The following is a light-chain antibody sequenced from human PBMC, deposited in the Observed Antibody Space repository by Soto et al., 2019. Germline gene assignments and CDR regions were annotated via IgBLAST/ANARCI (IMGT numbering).Light chain of an antibody. CDR1: SSDVGNYNL. Sequence: QSVLTQPASVSGSPGQSITISCTGTSSDVGNYNLVSWYQQHPGKAPKLMIYEGSERPSGVSNRFSGSKSGNTASLTISGLQAEDEADYYCCSYAGTRTYVFGTGTKLTVL. CDR2: EGS. J-gene: IGLJ1*01. V-gene: IGLV2-23*01. CDR3: CSYAGTRTYV.